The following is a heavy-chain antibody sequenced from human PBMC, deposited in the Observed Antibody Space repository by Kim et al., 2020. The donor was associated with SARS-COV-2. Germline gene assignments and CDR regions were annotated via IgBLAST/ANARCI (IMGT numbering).Heavy chain of an antibody. Sequence: GGSLRLSCAASGFTFSSYGMHWVRQAPGKGLEWVAVISYDGSNKYYADSVKGRFTISRDNSKNTLYLQMNSLRAEDTAVYYCAKPPYYDILTGYFDYWGQGTLVTVSS. CDR3: AKPPYYDILTGYFDY. CDR2: ISYDGSNK. V-gene: IGHV3-30*18. CDR1: GFTFSSYG. D-gene: IGHD3-9*01. J-gene: IGHJ4*02.